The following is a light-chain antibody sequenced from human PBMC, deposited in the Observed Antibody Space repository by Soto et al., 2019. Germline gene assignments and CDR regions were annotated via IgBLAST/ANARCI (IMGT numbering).Light chain of an antibody. CDR1: SGDVDAFDY. J-gene: IGLJ1*01. Sequence: QSVLTQPASVSGSPGQSITISCTGTSGDVDAFDYVSWYQQHPGKAPKLMIFEVNKRPSGVPDRFSGSKSGNTASLTVSGLQAEDEADYYCSSYAGSSNVFGTGTKVTVL. V-gene: IGLV2-8*01. CDR3: SSYAGSSNV. CDR2: EVN.